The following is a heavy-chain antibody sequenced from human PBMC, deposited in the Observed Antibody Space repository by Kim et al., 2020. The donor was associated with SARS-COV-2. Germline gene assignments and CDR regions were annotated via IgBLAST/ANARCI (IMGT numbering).Heavy chain of an antibody. CDR1: GGSISSYY. J-gene: IGHJ5*02. CDR3: ARDAGIQLWAGNWFDP. D-gene: IGHD5-18*01. Sequence: SETLSLTCTVSGGSISSYYWSWIRQPPGKGLEWIGYIYYSGSTNYNPSLKSRVTISVDTSKNQFSLKLSSVTAADTAVYYCARDAGIQLWAGNWFDPWG. CDR2: IYYSGST. V-gene: IGHV4-59*01.